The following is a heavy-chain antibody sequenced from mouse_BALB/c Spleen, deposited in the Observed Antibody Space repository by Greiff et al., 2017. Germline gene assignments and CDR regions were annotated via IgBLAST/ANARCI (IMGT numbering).Heavy chain of an antibody. CDR3: AGYDYDGPFAY. CDR2: ISYSGST. V-gene: IGHV3-2*02. Sequence: EVKLMESGPGLVKPSQSLSLTCTVTGYSITSDYAWNWIRQFPGNKLEWMGYISYSGSTSYNPSLKSRISITRDTSKNQFFLQLNSVTTEDTATYYCAGYDYDGPFAYWGQGTLVTVSA. CDR1: GYSITSDYA. J-gene: IGHJ3*01. D-gene: IGHD2-4*01.